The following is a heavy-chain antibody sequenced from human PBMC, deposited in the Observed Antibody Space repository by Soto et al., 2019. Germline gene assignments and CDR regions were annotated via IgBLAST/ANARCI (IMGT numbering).Heavy chain of an antibody. D-gene: IGHD2-2*02. V-gene: IGHV4-59*12. CDR1: GGSISSYY. CDR2: IYYSGST. Sequence: PSETLSLTCTVSGGSISSYYWSWIRQPPGKGLEWFGYIYYSGSTNYNPSLKSRVTISVDTSKNSLYLHMNSLRAEDTAVYYCAKSPSFVLVPTTIGGSTWLDPWGQGALVTVSS. CDR3: AKSPSFVLVPTTIGGSTWLDP. J-gene: IGHJ5*02.